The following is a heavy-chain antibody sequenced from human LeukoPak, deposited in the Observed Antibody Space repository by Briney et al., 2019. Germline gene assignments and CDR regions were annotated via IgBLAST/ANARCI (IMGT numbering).Heavy chain of an antibody. D-gene: IGHD7-27*01. V-gene: IGHV3-23*01. CDR3: AKDPINWGSIYFDC. CDR1: GFTFSNYA. J-gene: IGHJ4*02. Sequence: GGSLRLSCEASGFTFSNYAMSWVRQAPGKGLEWVSSISGSSDNTNYADSVKGRSTISRDNSKNILYLQMNSLTAEDTAVYWCAKDPINWGSIYFDCWGQGTLVSVSS. CDR2: ISGSSDNT.